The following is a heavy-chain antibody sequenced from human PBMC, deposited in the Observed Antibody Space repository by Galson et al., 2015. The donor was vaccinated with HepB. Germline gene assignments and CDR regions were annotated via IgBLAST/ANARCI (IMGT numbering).Heavy chain of an antibody. CDR3: AREGPKWVPFDY. D-gene: IGHD2-8*01. CDR1: GFTFSSYA. J-gene: IGHJ4*02. Sequence: SLRLSCAASGFTFSSYAMHWVRQAPGKGLEWVAVISYDGSNKYYADSVKGRFTISRDNSKNTLYLQMNSLRAEDTAVYYCAREGPKWVPFDYWGQGTLVTVSS. CDR2: ISYDGSNK. V-gene: IGHV3-30-3*01.